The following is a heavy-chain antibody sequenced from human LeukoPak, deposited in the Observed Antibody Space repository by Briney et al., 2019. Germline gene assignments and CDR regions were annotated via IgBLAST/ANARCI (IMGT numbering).Heavy chain of an antibody. J-gene: IGHJ6*02. D-gene: IGHD3-9*01. CDR3: ARGFPDLTGWVSYYYYYGMDV. V-gene: IGHV4-59*12. Sequence: PSETLSLTCTVSGGSISSYYWSWIRQPPGKGLEWIGYIYYSGSTNYNPSLKSRVTISVDTSKNQFSLKLSSVTAADTAVYYCARGFPDLTGWVSYYYYYGMDVWGQGTTVTVSS. CDR1: GGSISSYY. CDR2: IYYSGST.